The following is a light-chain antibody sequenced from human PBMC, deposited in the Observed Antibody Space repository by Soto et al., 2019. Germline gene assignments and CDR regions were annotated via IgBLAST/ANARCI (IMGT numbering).Light chain of an antibody. CDR1: QSINNNY. Sequence: NVLTQSPGTLSLSPGERATLSCRASQSINNNYLAWYQQKPGQAPRLLIHGASSRATGIPDRFSGGGSGTDFTLTISRLEPEDYAVYYCQQYGSSKTFGQGTKVEIK. V-gene: IGKV3-20*01. CDR3: QQYGSSKT. CDR2: GAS. J-gene: IGKJ1*01.